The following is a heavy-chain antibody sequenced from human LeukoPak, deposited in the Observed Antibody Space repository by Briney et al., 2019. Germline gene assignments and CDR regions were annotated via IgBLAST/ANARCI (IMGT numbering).Heavy chain of an antibody. CDR3: ARREIQLASPIFDY. CDR1: GGSISSSSYY. D-gene: IGHD5-18*01. J-gene: IGHJ4*02. V-gene: IGHV4-39*01. CDR2: IYYSGST. Sequence: PSETLSLTCTVSGGSISSSSYYWGWIRQPPGKGLEWIGSIYYSGSTYYNPSLKSRVTISVDTSKNQFSLKLSSVTAADTAVYYCARREIQLASPIFDYWGQGTLVTVSS.